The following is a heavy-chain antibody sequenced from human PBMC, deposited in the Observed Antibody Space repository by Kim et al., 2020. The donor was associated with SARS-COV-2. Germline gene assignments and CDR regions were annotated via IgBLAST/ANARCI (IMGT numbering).Heavy chain of an antibody. D-gene: IGHD2-15*01. CDR3: ARQVVAATGFAFDI. Sequence: ADSVKGRFTISRDNANNSLYLQMNSLRAEDTAVYYCARQVVAATGFAFDIWGQGTMVTVSS. J-gene: IGHJ3*02. V-gene: IGHV3-11*03.